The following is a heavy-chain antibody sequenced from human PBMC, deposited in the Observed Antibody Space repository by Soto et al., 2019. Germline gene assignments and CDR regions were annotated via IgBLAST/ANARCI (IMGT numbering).Heavy chain of an antibody. CDR3: ARGLAVTRDAFDI. J-gene: IGHJ3*02. Sequence: QVQLVQSGAEVKKPGASVKVSCKASGYTFTNYDVNWVRQAPGQGLEWVGWMTPKSDDTGYARKFQGRVTLTRNTSISTAYMELSSLTSEDTAVYYCARGLAVTRDAFDIWGQGTMVTVSS. CDR2: MTPKSDDT. D-gene: IGHD4-4*01. V-gene: IGHV1-8*01. CDR1: GYTFTNYD.